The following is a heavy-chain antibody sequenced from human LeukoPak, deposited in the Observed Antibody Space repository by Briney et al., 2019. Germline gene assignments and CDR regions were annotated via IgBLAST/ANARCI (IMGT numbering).Heavy chain of an antibody. Sequence: SVKVSCRACGGTFSSYTISWVRQAPGQGLEWMGRIIPILGIANYAQKFQGRVTITADKSTSTAYMELSSLRSEDTAVYYCATYCSSTSCYDYWGQGTLVTVSS. D-gene: IGHD2-2*01. V-gene: IGHV1-69*02. CDR1: GGTFSSYT. J-gene: IGHJ4*02. CDR2: IIPILGIA. CDR3: ATYCSSTSCYDY.